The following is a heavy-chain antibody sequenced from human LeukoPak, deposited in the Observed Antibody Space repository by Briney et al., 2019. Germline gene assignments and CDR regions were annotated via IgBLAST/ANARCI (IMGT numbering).Heavy chain of an antibody. CDR2: INHSGST. J-gene: IGHJ6*02. CDR3: ARGLQLVHYYYYYGMDV. V-gene: IGHV4-34*01. Sequence: GSLRLSCATSGFTFSRSWMSWIRQPPGKGLEWIGEINHSGSTNYNPSLKSRVTISVDTSKNQFSLKLSSVTAADTAVYYCARGLQLVHYYYYYGMDVWGQGTTVTVSS. CDR1: GFTFSRSW. D-gene: IGHD6-13*01.